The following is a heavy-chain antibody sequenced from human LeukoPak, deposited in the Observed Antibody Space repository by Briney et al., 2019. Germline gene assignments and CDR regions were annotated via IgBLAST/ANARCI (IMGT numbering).Heavy chain of an antibody. Sequence: SGTLSLTCAVSGGSISSSNWWSWVRQPPGKGLEWIGEIYHSGSTNYNPSLKSRVTISVDKSKNQFSLKLSSVTAADTAVYYCAKDCTPKTTVTTWAFDIWGQGTMVTVSS. D-gene: IGHD4-17*01. CDR3: AKDCTPKTTVTTWAFDI. CDR1: GGSISSSNW. J-gene: IGHJ3*02. CDR2: IYHSGST. V-gene: IGHV4-4*02.